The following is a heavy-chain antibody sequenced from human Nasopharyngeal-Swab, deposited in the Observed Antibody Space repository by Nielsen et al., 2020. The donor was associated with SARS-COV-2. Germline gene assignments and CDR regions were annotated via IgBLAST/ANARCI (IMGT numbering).Heavy chain of an antibody. CDR1: GYTFTSYA. Sequence: ASVKVSCKASGYTFTSYAMHWVRQAPGQRLEWMGWINAGNGNTKYSQKFQGRVTITRDTSASTAYMELSSLRSEDTAVYYCAKDRRIKYDFWSGSRSDSFDIWGQGTMVTVSS. J-gene: IGHJ3*02. CDR3: AKDRRIKYDFWSGSRSDSFDI. CDR2: INAGNGNT. V-gene: IGHV1-3*01. D-gene: IGHD3-3*01.